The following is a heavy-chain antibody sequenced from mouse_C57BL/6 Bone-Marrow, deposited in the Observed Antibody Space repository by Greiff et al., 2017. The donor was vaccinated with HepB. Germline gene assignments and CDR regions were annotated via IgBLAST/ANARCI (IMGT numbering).Heavy chain of an antibody. D-gene: IGHD1-1*01. J-gene: IGHJ1*03. Sequence: EVQLVESGPGLVKPSQSLSLTCSVTGYSITSGYYWNWIRQFPGNKLEWMGYISYDGSTNYNPSLKNRISITRDTSKNQFFLKLNSVTTEDTATYYCAREDLYYYGSSYLYWYFDVWGTGTTVTVSS. CDR2: ISYDGST. CDR1: GYSITSGYY. V-gene: IGHV3-6*01. CDR3: AREDLYYYGSSYLYWYFDV.